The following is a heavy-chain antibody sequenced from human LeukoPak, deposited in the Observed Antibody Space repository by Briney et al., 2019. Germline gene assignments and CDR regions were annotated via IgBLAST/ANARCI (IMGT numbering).Heavy chain of an antibody. V-gene: IGHV3-48*01. D-gene: IGHD3-3*01. CDR3: ARDTIFGVDRYYYGMDV. CDR1: GFTFSSYS. CDR2: ISSSSSTI. J-gene: IGHJ6*02. Sequence: PGGSLRLSCAASGFTFSSYSMNWVRQAPGKGLEWVSYISSSSSTIYYADSVKGRFTISRDNAKNSLYLQMNSLRAEDTAVYYCARDTIFGVDRYYYGMDVWGQGTTVTVSS.